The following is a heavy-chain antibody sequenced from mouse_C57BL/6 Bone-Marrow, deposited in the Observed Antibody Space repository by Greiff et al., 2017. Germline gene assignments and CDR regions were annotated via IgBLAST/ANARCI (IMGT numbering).Heavy chain of an antibody. J-gene: IGHJ1*03. D-gene: IGHD2-4*01. Sequence: EVKLVESGPGLVKPSQSLSLTCSVTGYSITSGYYWNWIRQFPGNKLEWMGYISYDGSNNYNPSLKNRISITRDTSKNQFFLKLNSVTTEDTATYYCARDRLYYDYDAWYFDVWGTGTTVTVSS. V-gene: IGHV3-6*01. CDR3: ARDRLYYDYDAWYFDV. CDR2: ISYDGSN. CDR1: GYSITSGYY.